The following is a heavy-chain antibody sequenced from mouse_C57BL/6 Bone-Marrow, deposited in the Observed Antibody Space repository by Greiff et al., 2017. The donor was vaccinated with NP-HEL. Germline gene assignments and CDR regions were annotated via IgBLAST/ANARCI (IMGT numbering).Heavy chain of an antibody. CDR1: FSTFTSYL. Sequence: QVQLQQPGAELVKPVASVNLSCKHSFSTFTSYLMHWVKQRPGQGLEWIGMIHPNSVSANYNEKFKSKATLTVDKSSSTAYMQLSSLTSEDSAVYYCARTCGSGVLYWGQGTTLTVSS. D-gene: IGHD1-1*01. CDR3: ARTCGSGVLY. J-gene: IGHJ2*01. CDR2: IHPNSVSA. V-gene: IGHV1-64*01.